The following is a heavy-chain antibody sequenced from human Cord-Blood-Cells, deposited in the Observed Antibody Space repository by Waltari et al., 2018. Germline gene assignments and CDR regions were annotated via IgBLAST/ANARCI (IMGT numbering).Heavy chain of an antibody. Sequence: EVQLVESGGGLIKPGGSLRLSCAASGFTVSSNYMSWVRQAPGKGLEWVSVVYGGGSTYDADSVKGRFTISRDKSKSTLYRQMNSLRAEDTAVYYCARSWYFDYWGQGTLVTVSS. V-gene: IGHV3-53*01. D-gene: IGHD6-13*01. CDR3: ARSWYFDY. J-gene: IGHJ4*02. CDR1: GFTVSSNY. CDR2: VYGGGST.